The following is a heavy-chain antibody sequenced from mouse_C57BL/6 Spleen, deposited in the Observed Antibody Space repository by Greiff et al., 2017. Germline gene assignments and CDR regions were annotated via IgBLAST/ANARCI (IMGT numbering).Heavy chain of an antibody. CDR2: IDPETGGT. V-gene: IGHV1-15*01. J-gene: IGHJ1*03. CDR3: TSPVAPYWYFDV. CDR1: GYTFTDYE. D-gene: IGHD1-3*01. Sequence: VHLVESGAELVRPGASVTLSCKASGYTFTDYEMHWVKQTPVHGLEWIGAIDPETGGTAYNQKFKGKAILTADKSSSTAYMELRSLTSEDSAVYYCTSPVAPYWYFDVWGTGTTVTVSS.